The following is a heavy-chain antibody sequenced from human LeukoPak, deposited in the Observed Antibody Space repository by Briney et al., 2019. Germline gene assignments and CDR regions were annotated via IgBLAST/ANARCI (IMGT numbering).Heavy chain of an antibody. CDR3: ANLVGATFWVSDY. V-gene: IGHV3-23*01. CDR2: ISGSGGST. J-gene: IGHJ4*02. Sequence: PGGSLRLSCAASGFTFSSYAMSWVRQAPGKGLEWVSAISGSGGSTYYADSVKGRFTISRDNSKNTLYLQMNSLRAGDTAVYYCANLVGATFWVSDYWGQGTLVTVSS. D-gene: IGHD1-26*01. CDR1: GFTFSSYA.